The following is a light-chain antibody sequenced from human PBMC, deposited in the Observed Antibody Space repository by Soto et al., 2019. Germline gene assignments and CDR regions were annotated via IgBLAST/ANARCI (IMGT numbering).Light chain of an antibody. CDR2: GND. Sequence: QSALTQPPSASATPGQRVTISCSGSNSNIGSNPVNWYQQVPGTAPKRLIYGNDKRPSGVPDRFSGSKSGTSASLAIRGLQSEDEADYYCSAWDDRLRGSVFGTGTKVTVL. V-gene: IGLV1-44*01. CDR3: SAWDDRLRGSV. CDR1: NSNIGSNP. J-gene: IGLJ1*01.